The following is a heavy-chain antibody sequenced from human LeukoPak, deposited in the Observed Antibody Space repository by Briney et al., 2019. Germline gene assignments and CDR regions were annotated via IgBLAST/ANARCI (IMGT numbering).Heavy chain of an antibody. CDR2: MNPNSGNT. CDR1: GYTFTSYD. Sequence: VASVKVSCKASGYTFTSYDINWVRQATGQGLEWMGWMNPNSGNTGYARKFQGRVTMTRTTSISTAYMELTSLTSEDTAVYYCASGSKAEYWGQGTLVTVSS. J-gene: IGHJ4*02. D-gene: IGHD2-2*01. CDR3: ASGSKAEY. V-gene: IGHV1-8*01.